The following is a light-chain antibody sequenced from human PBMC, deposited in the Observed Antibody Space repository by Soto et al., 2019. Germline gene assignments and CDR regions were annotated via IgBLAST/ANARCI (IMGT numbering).Light chain of an antibody. Sequence: QSALTQPASVSGSPGQSITISCTGTRSDVGIYNYVSWYQQHPGKAPKLIICEVYNRPSGVSNRFSGSKSGNTASLTISGLRPEDEADYYCTSFTTSNIWVFGGGTQLTVL. CDR2: EVY. V-gene: IGLV2-14*01. J-gene: IGLJ3*02. CDR1: RSDVGIYNY. CDR3: TSFTTSNIWV.